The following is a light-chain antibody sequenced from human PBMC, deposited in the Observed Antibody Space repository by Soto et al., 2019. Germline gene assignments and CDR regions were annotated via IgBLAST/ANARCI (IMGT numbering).Light chain of an antibody. CDR1: TGTVTSTHY. CDR2: STS. J-gene: IGLJ3*02. Sequence: QAVVTQEPSLTVSLGGTVTLTCSSSTGTVTSTHYANWFQQKPGQPPRALIYSTSNKYSWTPARFSGSLLGGSAALTLSDVQPEDEADYYGQLYCGATRVFGGGPKLTVL. CDR3: QLYCGATRV. V-gene: IGLV7-43*01.